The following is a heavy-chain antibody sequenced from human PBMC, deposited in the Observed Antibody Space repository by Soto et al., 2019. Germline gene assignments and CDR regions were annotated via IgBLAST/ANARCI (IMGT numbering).Heavy chain of an antibody. J-gene: IGHJ4*02. CDR3: AKDVIVGKIQLWNEFEY. CDR1: GFTFSSYA. Sequence: GGSLRLSCAASGFTFSSYAMSWVRQAPGKGLEWVSAISGSGGSTYYADSVKGRFTISRDNSKNTLYLQMNSLRAEDTAVYYCAKDVIVGKIQLWNEFEYWGQAPLVTV. V-gene: IGHV3-23*01. CDR2: ISGSGGST. D-gene: IGHD5-18*01.